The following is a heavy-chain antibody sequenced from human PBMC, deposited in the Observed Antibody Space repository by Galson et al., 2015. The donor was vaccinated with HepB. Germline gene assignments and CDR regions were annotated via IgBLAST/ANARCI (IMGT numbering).Heavy chain of an antibody. CDR3: ARVFFGSVWYSAYWYFDL. J-gene: IGHJ2*01. Sequence: SLRLSCAASGFTFSAYTMHWVRRAPGKGLESIAYISTNGATIYYADSVKGRFTVSRDNARNSLYLQMNSLRDEDTAVYYCARVFFGSVWYSAYWYFDLWGRGTLVTVSS. CDR2: ISTNGATI. CDR1: GFTFSAYT. D-gene: IGHD3-10*01. V-gene: IGHV3-48*02.